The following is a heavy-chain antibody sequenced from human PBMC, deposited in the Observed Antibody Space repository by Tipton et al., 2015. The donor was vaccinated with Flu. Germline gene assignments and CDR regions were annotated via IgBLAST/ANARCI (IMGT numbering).Heavy chain of an antibody. J-gene: IGHJ4*02. CDR3: ATDYYGSGSYYDIDY. CDR1: GGSISTGSLY. Sequence: TLSLTCTVSGGSISTGSLYWNWIRQPAGKALEWIGRIYTTGSTTYNPSLKSRVTISLDKSENQFSLRLSSVTAADTAIYYCATDYYGSGSYYDIDYWGQGTLVTVSS. D-gene: IGHD3-10*01. V-gene: IGHV4-61*02. CDR2: IYTTGST.